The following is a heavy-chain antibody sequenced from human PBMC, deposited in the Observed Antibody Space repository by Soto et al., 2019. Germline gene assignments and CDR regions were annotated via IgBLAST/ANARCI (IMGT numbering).Heavy chain of an antibody. CDR2: ISSSGHI. Sequence: GWSLRLSCASSVFTFSSYSMNWVRQAPGKGLEWVSSISSSGHIYYADSLKGRFTISRDNAKNSLYLQMNSLRAEDTAVYYCTRHWLATREFDYWGQGTLVTVSS. V-gene: IGHV3-21*01. CDR3: TRHWLATREFDY. J-gene: IGHJ4*02. D-gene: IGHD1-26*01. CDR1: VFTFSSYS.